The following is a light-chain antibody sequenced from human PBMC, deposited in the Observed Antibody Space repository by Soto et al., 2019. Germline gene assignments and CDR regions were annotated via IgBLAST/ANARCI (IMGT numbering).Light chain of an antibody. CDR3: QQYDNLIT. J-gene: IGKJ5*01. CDR2: DAS. CDR1: HAISNY. V-gene: IGKV1-33*01. Sequence: DIQMTQSPSSLSASVGDRVTITCQASHAISNYLNWYQQKPGKAPKLLIYDASNLQTGVPSRFSGSGSGTDFTFTITSLQPEDIATYYCQQYDNLITFGQGTRLEIK.